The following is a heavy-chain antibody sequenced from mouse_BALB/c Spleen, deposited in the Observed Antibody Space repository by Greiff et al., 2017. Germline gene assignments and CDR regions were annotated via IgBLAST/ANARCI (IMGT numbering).Heavy chain of an antibody. J-gene: IGHJ4*01. Sequence: VQLQQSGPGLVKPSQSLSLTCSVTGYSITSGYYWNWIRQFPGNKLEWMGYISYDGSNNYNPSLKNRISITRDTSKNQFFLKLNSVTTEDTATYYCAREGGYYGNYKGYAMDYWGQGTSVTVSS. CDR3: AREGGYYGNYKGYAMDY. CDR2: ISYDGSN. CDR1: GYSITSGYY. V-gene: IGHV3-6*02. D-gene: IGHD2-1*01.